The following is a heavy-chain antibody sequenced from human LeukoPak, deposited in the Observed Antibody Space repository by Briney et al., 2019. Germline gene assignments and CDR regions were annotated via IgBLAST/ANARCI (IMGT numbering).Heavy chain of an antibody. CDR1: GFTFSSYW. V-gene: IGHV3-21*01. CDR2: ISSSSSYI. Sequence: GGSLRLSCAASGFTFSSYWMHWVRQAPGKGLEWVSSISSSSSYIYYADSVKGRFTISRDNAKNSLYLQMNSLRAEDTAVYYCASYPDSSGYYRWGQGTLVTVSS. J-gene: IGHJ5*02. D-gene: IGHD3-22*01. CDR3: ASYPDSSGYYR.